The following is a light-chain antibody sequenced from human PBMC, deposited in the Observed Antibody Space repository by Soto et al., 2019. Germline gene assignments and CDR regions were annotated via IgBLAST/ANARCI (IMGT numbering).Light chain of an antibody. CDR1: QSVKRW. CDR2: DAS. Sequence: DIQMTQSPSTLSASVGDSVTITCRASQSVKRWLAWYQQKPGKGPKLLIYDASSLQSGVPSRFSGSGSGTEFTLTISSLQPDDFATNYCQHYDDYPLTFGGGTKVDI. V-gene: IGKV1-5*01. J-gene: IGKJ4*01. CDR3: QHYDDYPLT.